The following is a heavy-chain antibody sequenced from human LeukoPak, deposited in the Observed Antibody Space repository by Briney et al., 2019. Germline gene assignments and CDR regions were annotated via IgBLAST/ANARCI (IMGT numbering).Heavy chain of an antibody. J-gene: IGHJ3*02. CDR1: GFTFSSYS. V-gene: IGHV3-48*02. CDR3: ATQLDLGELSFWWDALDI. CDR2: ISSSSSTI. D-gene: IGHD3-16*02. Sequence: PGGSLRLSCAASGFTFSSYSMNWVRQAPGKGLEWVSYISSSSSTIYYADSVKGRFTISRDNAKNSLYLQMNSLRDEDTAVYYCATQLDLGELSFWWDALDIWGQGTMVTVSS.